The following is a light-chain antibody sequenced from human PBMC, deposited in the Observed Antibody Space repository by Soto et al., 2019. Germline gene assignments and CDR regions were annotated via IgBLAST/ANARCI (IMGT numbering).Light chain of an antibody. CDR2: SSS. Sequence: DIQMTQSPSTLSASVGDRVIITCRASQYINTWLAWYQQKPGRAPKLLIYSSSSLASGVPSRFSGSGSGSEFTLTISSLQSDDFATYYCQQYQGFPFTFGPGTKLEI. CDR1: QYINTW. J-gene: IGKJ2*01. V-gene: IGKV1-5*03. CDR3: QQYQGFPFT.